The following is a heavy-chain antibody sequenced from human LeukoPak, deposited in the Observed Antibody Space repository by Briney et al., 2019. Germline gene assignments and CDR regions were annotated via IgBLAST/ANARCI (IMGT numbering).Heavy chain of an antibody. Sequence: PGGSLRLSCAASGFTFSSYGMHWVRQAPGKGLEWVAFIRYDGSNKYYADSVKGRFTISRDNSKNTLYLQMNSLRAEDTAVYYCARDMRDQVIAVAGHDYWGQGTLVTVSS. CDR3: ARDMRDQVIAVAGHDY. J-gene: IGHJ4*02. V-gene: IGHV3-30*02. D-gene: IGHD6-19*01. CDR1: GFTFSSYG. CDR2: IRYDGSNK.